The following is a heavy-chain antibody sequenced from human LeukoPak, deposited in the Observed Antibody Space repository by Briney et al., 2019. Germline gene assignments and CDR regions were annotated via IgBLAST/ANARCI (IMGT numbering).Heavy chain of an antibody. Sequence: NPSETLSLTCTVSGGSISSGSYYWSWIRQPAGKGLEWIGRIYTSGSTNYNPSLKSRVTISVDTSKNQFSLKLSSVTAADTAVYYCARGPPYDYVWGTKDYWGQGTLVTVSS. V-gene: IGHV4-61*02. J-gene: IGHJ4*02. D-gene: IGHD3-16*01. CDR2: IYTSGST. CDR1: GGSISSGSYY. CDR3: ARGPPYDYVWGTKDY.